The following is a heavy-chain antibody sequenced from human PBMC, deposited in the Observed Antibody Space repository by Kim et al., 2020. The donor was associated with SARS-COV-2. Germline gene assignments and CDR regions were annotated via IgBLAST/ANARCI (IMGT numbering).Heavy chain of an antibody. J-gene: IGHJ4*02. V-gene: IGHV4-39*01. CDR3: ARQRRMEAVAADY. D-gene: IGHD6-19*01. Sequence: YNPSLKSRVTISVDTSKNQSSLKLSSVTAADTAVYYCARQRRMEAVAADYWGQGTLVTVSS.